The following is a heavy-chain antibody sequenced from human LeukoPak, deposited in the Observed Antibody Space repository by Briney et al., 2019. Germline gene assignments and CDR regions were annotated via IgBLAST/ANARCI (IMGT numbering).Heavy chain of an antibody. D-gene: IGHD3-10*01. CDR2: IIPIFGTA. Sequence: SSVKVSCKASGGTFSSYAISWVRQAPGQGLEWMGGIIPIFGTANYAQKFQGRVTITTDESTSTAYMELSSLRSEDTAVYYCASGIYGSGSYTTGDYWGQGTLVTVSS. CDR1: GGTFSSYA. J-gene: IGHJ4*02. CDR3: ASGIYGSGSYTTGDY. V-gene: IGHV1-69*05.